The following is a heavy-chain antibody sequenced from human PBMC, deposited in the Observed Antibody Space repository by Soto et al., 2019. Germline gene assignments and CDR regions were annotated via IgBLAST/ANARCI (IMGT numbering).Heavy chain of an antibody. J-gene: IGHJ4*02. CDR1: GGSISSDDSY. V-gene: IGHV4-30-4*01. CDR3: ARDRGGYERIDY. CDR2: IYYSGST. D-gene: IGHD5-12*01. Sequence: QVQLQESGPGLVKPSQTLSLTCTVSGGSISSDDSYWSWIRQPPGKGLEWIGYIYYSGSTYYNPSLKSRVTISVDTSKNQFSLKLNSVTAADTAVYYCARDRGGYERIDYWGQGTLVTVPS.